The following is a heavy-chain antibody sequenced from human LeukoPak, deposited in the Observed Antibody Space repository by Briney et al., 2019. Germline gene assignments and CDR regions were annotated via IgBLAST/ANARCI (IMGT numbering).Heavy chain of an antibody. CDR1: GFTFSSYS. CDR2: ISSSSSYI. D-gene: IGHD7-27*01. Sequence: NPGGSLRLSCAASGFTFSSYSMNWVRQAPGKGLEWVSSISSSSSYIYYADSVKGRFTISRDNAKNSLYLQMNSLRAEDTAVYYCARVRTVVTGDFDYWGQGTLVTVSS. J-gene: IGHJ4*02. CDR3: ARVRTVVTGDFDY. V-gene: IGHV3-21*01.